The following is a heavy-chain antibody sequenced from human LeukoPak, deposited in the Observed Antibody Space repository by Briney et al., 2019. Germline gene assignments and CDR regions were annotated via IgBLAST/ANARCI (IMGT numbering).Heavy chain of an antibody. CDR3: ARDPSGGNLYYYDSSDAFDI. CDR1: GFTFSSYG. V-gene: IGHV3-48*02. Sequence: PGGSLRLSCVASGFTFSSYGMHWVRQAPGKGLEWVSYISSSSSTIYYADSVKGRFTISRDNAKNSLYLQMNSLRDEDTAVYYCARDPSGGNLYYYDSSDAFDIWGQGTMVTVSS. D-gene: IGHD3-22*01. CDR2: ISSSSSTI. J-gene: IGHJ3*02.